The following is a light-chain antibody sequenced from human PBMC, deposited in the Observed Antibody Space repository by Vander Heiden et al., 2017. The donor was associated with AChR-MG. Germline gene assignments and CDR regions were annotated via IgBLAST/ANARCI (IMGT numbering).Light chain of an antibody. V-gene: IGLV1-44*01. CDR2: NSN. CDR3: AAWDDSLNGHV. CDR1: SSNIGTNT. J-gene: IGLJ1*01. Sequence: QSVLTQAPSASGTPGQRVTISCSGSSSNIGTNTVNWYQQLPGTAPKLLIYNSNLRPSGVPDRFSGSKSGTSASLAISGLQSEDEADYYCAAWDDSLNGHVFGTGTKVTVL.